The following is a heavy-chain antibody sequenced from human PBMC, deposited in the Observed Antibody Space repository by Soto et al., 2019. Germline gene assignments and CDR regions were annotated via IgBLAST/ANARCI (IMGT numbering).Heavy chain of an antibody. D-gene: IGHD6-19*01. CDR3: ARHDPLDSSGWYDARAFDI. J-gene: IGHJ3*02. CDR1: GYSFTSYW. V-gene: IGHV5-51*01. Sequence: GESLKISCKGSGYSFTSYWIGWVRQMPGKGLEWIGIIYPGDSDTRYSPSFQGQVTISADKSISTAYLQWSSLKASDSAMYYCARHDPLDSSGWYDARAFDIWGQGTMVTVSS. CDR2: IYPGDSDT.